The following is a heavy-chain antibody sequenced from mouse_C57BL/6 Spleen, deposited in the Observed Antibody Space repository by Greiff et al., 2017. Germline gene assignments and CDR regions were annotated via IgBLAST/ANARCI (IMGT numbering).Heavy chain of an antibody. J-gene: IGHJ4*01. V-gene: IGHV1-72*01. CDR1: GYTFTSYC. CDR3: ARALITTGVATDAMDY. Sequence: QVQLQQSGAELVKPGASVKLSCTASGYTFTSYCMHWVKQRPGRGLEWIGRIDPNSGGTKYNEKFKSKATLTVDTPSSTASMQLSSLTSEDAAVXYCARALITTGVATDAMDYWGQGTSVTVSS. D-gene: IGHD1-1*01. CDR2: IDPNSGGT.